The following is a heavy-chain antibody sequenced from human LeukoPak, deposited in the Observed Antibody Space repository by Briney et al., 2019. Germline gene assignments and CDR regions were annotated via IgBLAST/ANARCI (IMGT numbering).Heavy chain of an antibody. Sequence: VASVKVSCKASGYTFTSYDINWVRQATGQGLEWMGWMNPNSGNTGYAQKFQGGVTMTRNTSISTAYMELSSLRSEDTAVYYCARNFARRYCSGGSCYSYYYYGMDVWGQGTTVTVSS. J-gene: IGHJ6*02. CDR2: MNPNSGNT. D-gene: IGHD2-15*01. CDR1: GYTFTSYD. V-gene: IGHV1-8*01. CDR3: ARNFARRYCSGGSCYSYYYYGMDV.